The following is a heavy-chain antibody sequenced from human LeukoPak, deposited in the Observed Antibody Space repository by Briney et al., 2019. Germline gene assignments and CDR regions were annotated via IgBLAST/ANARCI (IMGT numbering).Heavy chain of an antibody. V-gene: IGHV3-33*01. J-gene: IGHJ4*02. CDR2: IWYDGSNK. CDR1: GFTFSSYG. D-gene: IGHD1-26*01. Sequence: SGGSLRLSCAASGFTFSSYGMHGVRQAPGKGLEGVPVIWYDGSNKYYADSVKGRFTISRDNSKNTLYLQMNSLRAEDTAVYYCARDSWEPDEYYFDYWGQGTLVTVSS. CDR3: ARDSWEPDEYYFDY.